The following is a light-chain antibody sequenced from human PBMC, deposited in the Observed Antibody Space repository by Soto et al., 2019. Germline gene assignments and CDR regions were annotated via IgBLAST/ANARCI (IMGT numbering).Light chain of an antibody. V-gene: IGKV3-20*01. Sequence: EIVLTQSPGTLSLFPGERATLSCRASQSVSSTYLAWYQQKPGQAPRLIIYGASSRATGIPDRFSGSGSGTDFTLTISRLEPEDFAVYYCKQYGRSLVTLGQGTRLEIK. CDR3: KQYGRSLVT. CDR1: QSVSSTY. CDR2: GAS. J-gene: IGKJ5*01.